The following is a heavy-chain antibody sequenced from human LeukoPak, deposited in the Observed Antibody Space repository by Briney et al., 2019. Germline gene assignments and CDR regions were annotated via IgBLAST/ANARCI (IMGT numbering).Heavy chain of an antibody. CDR2: ISYDGSNK. CDR3: AKVEEGATRGVFDY. CDR1: GFTFSSYA. V-gene: IGHV3-30*04. D-gene: IGHD1-26*01. Sequence: PGGSLRLSCAASGFTFSSYAMHWVRQAPGKGLEWVAVISYDGSNKYYADSVKGRFTISRDNSKNTLYLQMNSLRAEDTAVYYCAKVEEGATRGVFDYWGQGTLVTVSS. J-gene: IGHJ4*02.